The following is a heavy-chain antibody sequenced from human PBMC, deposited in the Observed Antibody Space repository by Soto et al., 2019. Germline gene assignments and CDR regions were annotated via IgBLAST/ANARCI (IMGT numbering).Heavy chain of an antibody. CDR3: ARTAWHFFDY. CDR2: IYYSGST. Sequence: SETLSLTCTVSGGSINIGGYYWSWIRQHPGKGLEWIGYIYYSGSTFYNPSLKSRVTISFDTSKNQFSLKLNSVTAADTAVYYCARTAWHFFDYWGQGTLVTVS. V-gene: IGHV4-31*03. J-gene: IGHJ4*02. CDR1: GGSINIGGYY. D-gene: IGHD3-3*02.